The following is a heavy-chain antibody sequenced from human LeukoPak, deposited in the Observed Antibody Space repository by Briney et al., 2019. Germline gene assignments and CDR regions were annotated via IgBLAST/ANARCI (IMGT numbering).Heavy chain of an antibody. J-gene: IGHJ6*02. CDR3: ARDMSSGWHATTYGMDV. CDR1: GFTFSSYE. V-gene: IGHV3-48*03. Sequence: PGGSLRLSCAAPGFTFSSYEMNWVRQAPGKGLEWVSYISSSGSTIYYADSVKGRFTISRDNAKNSLYLQMNSLRAEDTAVYYCARDMSSGWHATTYGMDVWGQGTTVTVSS. D-gene: IGHD6-19*01. CDR2: ISSSGSTI.